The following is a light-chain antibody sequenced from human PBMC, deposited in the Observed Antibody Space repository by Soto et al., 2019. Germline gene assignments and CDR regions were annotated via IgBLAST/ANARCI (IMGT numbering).Light chain of an antibody. CDR2: GVS. CDR3: QQYNTYPWT. J-gene: IGKJ1*01. CDR1: QSVTSN. V-gene: IGKV3-15*01. Sequence: EIVMTQSPATLSVSPGERATLSCRASQSVTSNLAWYQQKPGQAPRLLMYGVSTRATGIPARFGGSGSATEFTLTISSLQPDDFATYYCQQYNTYPWTFGQGTKVDIK.